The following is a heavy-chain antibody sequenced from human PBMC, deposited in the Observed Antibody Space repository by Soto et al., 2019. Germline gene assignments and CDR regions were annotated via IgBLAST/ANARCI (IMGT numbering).Heavy chain of an antibody. Sequence: EVQLVESGGGLVQPGESLRLSCAASGFTFSYYWMHWVRQAPGKGLVWVSRIHSDGSSTTYADSVKGRFTISRDNARNTRYLQMNSLRAEDTAVYYCARGDRGAFDLWGQGTVLTVSS. V-gene: IGHV3-74*01. CDR2: IHSDGSST. CDR3: ARGDRGAFDL. CDR1: GFTFSYYW. J-gene: IGHJ3*01. D-gene: IGHD1-26*01.